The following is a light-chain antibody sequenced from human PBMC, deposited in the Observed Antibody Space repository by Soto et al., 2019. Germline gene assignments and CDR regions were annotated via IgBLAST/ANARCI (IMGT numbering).Light chain of an antibody. CDR3: QQYNNWLSIT. CDR2: GAS. J-gene: IGKJ5*01. V-gene: IGKV3-15*01. CDR1: QSVSSN. Sequence: EIVMTHSPATLSVSPGERATLSCRASQSVSSNLAWYQQKPGQATRLLIYGASTRATGIPARFSGSGSGTEFTLTISSLQSEDFAGYYCQQYNNWLSITFGQGTRLEIK.